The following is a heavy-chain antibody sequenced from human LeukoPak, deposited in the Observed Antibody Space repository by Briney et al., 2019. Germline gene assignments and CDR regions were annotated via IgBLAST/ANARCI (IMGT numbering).Heavy chain of an antibody. D-gene: IGHD2-2*02. CDR3: ARRQYCSSTSCYRSYMDV. CDR1: GYTFTSYY. Sequence: ASVKVSCTSSGYTFTSYYMHWVRQAPGQGLEWMGIINPSGGSTSYAQKFQGRVTMTRDMSTSTVYMELSSLRSEDTAVYYCARRQYCSSTSCYRSYMDVWGKGTTVTVSS. CDR2: INPSGGST. J-gene: IGHJ6*03. V-gene: IGHV1-46*01.